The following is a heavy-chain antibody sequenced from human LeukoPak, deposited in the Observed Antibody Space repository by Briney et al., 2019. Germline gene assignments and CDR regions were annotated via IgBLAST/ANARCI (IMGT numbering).Heavy chain of an antibody. CDR1: GGSISGTGSY. V-gene: IGHV4-39*01. D-gene: IGHD4-17*01. Sequence: SSETLSLTCTVSGGSISGTGSYCGWIRQPPGKGLEWIGSIHYSGSTNYNPSLKSRVAISVDTSKTQFSLKLTSVTAADTALYYCASYSRPYGDRSGWFDPWGQGTLVTVSS. CDR2: IHYSGST. CDR3: ASYSRPYGDRSGWFDP. J-gene: IGHJ5*02.